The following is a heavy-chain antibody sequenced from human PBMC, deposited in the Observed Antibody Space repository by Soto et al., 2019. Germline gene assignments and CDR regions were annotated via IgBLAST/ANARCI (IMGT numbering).Heavy chain of an antibody. CDR2: IYYSGST. D-gene: IGHD3-16*01. Sequence: SETLSVTCTVSGGSISSSSYYWGWIRQPPGKGLEWIGSIYYSGSTYYNPSLKSRVTISVDTSKNQFSLKLSSVTAADTAVYYCARRGIGSRDYWGQGTLVTVSS. J-gene: IGHJ4*02. V-gene: IGHV4-39*01. CDR3: ARRGIGSRDY. CDR1: GGSISSSSYY.